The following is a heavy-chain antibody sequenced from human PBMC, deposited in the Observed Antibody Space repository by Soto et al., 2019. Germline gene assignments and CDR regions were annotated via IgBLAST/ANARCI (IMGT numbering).Heavy chain of an antibody. D-gene: IGHD6-19*01. V-gene: IGHV1-69*13. CDR3: ARVEWLGNWFDP. J-gene: IGHJ5*02. Sequence: AASVKVSCKASGGTFSSYAISWVRQAPGQGLEWMGGIIPIFGTANYAQKFQGRVTITADESTSTAYMELRSLRSDDTAVYYCARVEWLGNWFDPWGQGTLVTVSS. CDR1: GGTFSSYA. CDR2: IIPIFGTA.